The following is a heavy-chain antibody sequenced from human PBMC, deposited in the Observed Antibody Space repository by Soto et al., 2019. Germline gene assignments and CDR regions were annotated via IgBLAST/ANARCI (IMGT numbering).Heavy chain of an antibody. J-gene: IGHJ3*02. D-gene: IGHD4-17*01. Sequence: GGSLRLTCAASGFTFSSYSMNWVRQAPGKGLEWVSSISSSSSYIYYADSVKGRFTISRDNAKNSLYLQMNSLRAEDTAVYYCARTNGDFDAFDIWGQGTMVTVSS. V-gene: IGHV3-21*01. CDR2: ISSSSSYI. CDR3: ARTNGDFDAFDI. CDR1: GFTFSSYS.